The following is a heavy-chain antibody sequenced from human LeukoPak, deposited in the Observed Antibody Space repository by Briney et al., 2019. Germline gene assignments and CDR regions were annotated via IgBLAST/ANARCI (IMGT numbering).Heavy chain of an antibody. Sequence: SETLSLTCAVYGGSFSGYYWSWIRQPPGKGLEWIGEINHSGSTNYNPSLKSRVTISVDTSKNQFSLKLSSVTVADTAVYYCASSRFLFDYWGQGTLVTVSS. CDR3: ASSRFLFDY. V-gene: IGHV4-34*01. CDR2: INHSGST. D-gene: IGHD3-3*01. J-gene: IGHJ4*02. CDR1: GGSFSGYY.